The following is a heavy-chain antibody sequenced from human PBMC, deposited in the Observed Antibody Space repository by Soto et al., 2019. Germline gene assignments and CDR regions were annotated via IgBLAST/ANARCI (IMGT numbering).Heavy chain of an antibody. J-gene: IGHJ5*02. D-gene: IGHD2-15*01. CDR2: MNPNSGNT. CDR3: ARGGCSGGSCYWSRPLGREFDP. CDR1: GYTFTSYD. V-gene: IGHV1-8*01. Sequence: ASVKVSCKASGYTFTSYDINWVRQATGQGLEWMGWMNPNSGNTGYAQKFQGRVTMTRNTSISTAYMELSSLRSEDTAVYYCARGGCSGGSCYWSRPLGREFDPWGQGTLVTVSS.